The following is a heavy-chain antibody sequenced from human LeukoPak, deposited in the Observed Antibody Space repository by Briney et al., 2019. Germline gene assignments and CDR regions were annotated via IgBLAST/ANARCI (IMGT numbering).Heavy chain of an antibody. CDR2: IYPDDSDT. Sequence: GESLKISCEASGYTFSNYWIGWVRQMPGKGLEWMGIIYPDDSDTKYSPSFQGQVTISADKSISAAYLQWSSLKASDTATYCCARSRDSSGYYYLIWGQGTLVTVSS. CDR1: GYTFSNYW. D-gene: IGHD3-22*01. CDR3: ARSRDSSGYYYLI. V-gene: IGHV5-51*01. J-gene: IGHJ4*02.